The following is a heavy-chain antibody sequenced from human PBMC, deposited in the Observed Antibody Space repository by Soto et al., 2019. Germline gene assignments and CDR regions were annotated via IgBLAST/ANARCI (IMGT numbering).Heavy chain of an antibody. CDR1: GYTFTNNA. CDR3: ARDRGAYGDHRMSRSAMDV. D-gene: IGHD4-17*01. V-gene: IGHV1-3*01. J-gene: IGHJ6*02. Sequence: QVQLVQSGAEVKKPGASVKVSCKASGYTFTNNAIHWVRQAPEQRLEWMGWINAENGNTEYSRNFQGRVTITRDTSASTGYMELSSLRFEDTAVYYGARDRGAYGDHRMSRSAMDVWGQGTTVTVSS. CDR2: INAENGNT.